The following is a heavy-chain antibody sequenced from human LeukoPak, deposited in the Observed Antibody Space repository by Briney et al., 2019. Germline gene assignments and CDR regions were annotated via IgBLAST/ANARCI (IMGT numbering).Heavy chain of an antibody. CDR3: ARARSSYGYGDAFDI. D-gene: IGHD5-18*01. V-gene: IGHV3-66*02. CDR1: GFTVSSNY. J-gene: IGHJ3*02. CDR2: ISNDGDT. Sequence: PGGSLRLSCAASGFTVSSNYMSWVRQGPGKGLECVSVISNDGDTYYADSVKGRFTISRDNSKNTLYLQMNSLRAEDTAVYYCARARSSYGYGDAFDIWGQGTMVTVSS.